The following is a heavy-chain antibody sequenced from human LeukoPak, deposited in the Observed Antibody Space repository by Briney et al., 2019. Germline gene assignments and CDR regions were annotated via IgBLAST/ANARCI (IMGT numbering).Heavy chain of an antibody. V-gene: IGHV4-59*08. Sequence: SETLSLTCTVSGGSLSSYYWSWVRQPPGKGLEWIGYIYYSWSTNYNPSLKSRVTISVDRSKNQFSLKLSSVTAADTAVYYRARWGLLGYCSSTSCYAYDYWGQGTLATVSS. CDR3: ARWGLLGYCSSTSCYAYDY. CDR1: GGSLSSYY. CDR2: IYYSWST. J-gene: IGHJ4*02. D-gene: IGHD2-2*01.